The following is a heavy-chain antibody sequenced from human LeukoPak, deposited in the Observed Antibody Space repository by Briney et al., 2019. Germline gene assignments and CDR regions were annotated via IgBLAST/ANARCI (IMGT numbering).Heavy chain of an antibody. Sequence: GESLNISCKGSGYSFTKYWIGWVRQMPGKGLEWMGIIYPGDSDTRYSPSFEGQVTISADKYTSTAYLQWSSLKASDTAMFYCARQILGAAATGYNWYFDLWGRGTLVTVSP. CDR2: IYPGDSDT. CDR1: GYSFTKYW. D-gene: IGHD6-13*01. V-gene: IGHV5-51*01. CDR3: ARQILGAAATGYNWYFDL. J-gene: IGHJ2*01.